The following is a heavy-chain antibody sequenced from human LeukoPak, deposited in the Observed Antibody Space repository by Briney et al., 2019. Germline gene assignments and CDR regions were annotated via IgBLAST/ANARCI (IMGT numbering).Heavy chain of an antibody. V-gene: IGHV4-39*01. CDR3: ARPRDGYDPYYFDY. CDR2: IYYSGST. Sequence: SETLSLTCTVSGGSISSSSYYWGWIRQPPGKGLEWIGSIYYSGSTYYNPSLKSRVTISVDTSKNQFSLKLSSVTAADTAVYYCARPRDGYDPYYFDYWGQGTLDTVSS. D-gene: IGHD5-24*01. J-gene: IGHJ4*02. CDR1: GGSISSSSYY.